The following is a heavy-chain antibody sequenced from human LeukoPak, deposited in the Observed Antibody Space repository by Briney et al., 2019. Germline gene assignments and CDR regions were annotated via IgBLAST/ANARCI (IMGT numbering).Heavy chain of an antibody. D-gene: IGHD1-26*01. CDR3: ARGVVGAPYFDY. CDR1: GGSFSGYY. V-gene: IGHV4-34*01. Sequence: PSETLSLTCAVYGGSFSGYYWSWIRQPPGKGLEWIGEINHSGSTNYNPSLKSRVTISVDTSKNQFSLKLSSVTAADTAVYYCARGVVGAPYFDYWGQGTLVTVSS. J-gene: IGHJ4*02. CDR2: INHSGST.